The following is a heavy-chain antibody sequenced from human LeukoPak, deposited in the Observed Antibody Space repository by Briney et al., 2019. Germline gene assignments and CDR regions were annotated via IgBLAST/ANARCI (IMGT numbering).Heavy chain of an antibody. CDR2: ISHSGSA. V-gene: IGHV4-34*01. J-gene: IGHJ2*01. Sequence: SETLSLTCTVSGGSISSYYWSWIRQPPGKGLEWIGEISHSGSANYNPSLTSRVTISIDASKNQFSLKLNSVIAADTAVYYCARPRYCTSFSCQNYWYFDLWGRGTLVTVSS. CDR1: GGSISSYY. D-gene: IGHD2-2*01. CDR3: ARPRYCTSFSCQNYWYFDL.